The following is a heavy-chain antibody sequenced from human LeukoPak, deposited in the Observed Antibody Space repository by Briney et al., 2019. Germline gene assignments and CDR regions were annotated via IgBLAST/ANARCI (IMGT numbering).Heavy chain of an antibody. CDR2: ISSSSSYI. CDR3: ASTSSYSIISY. CDR1: GFTFSGCA. Sequence: KPGGSLRLSCAASGFTFSGCAMSWVRQAPGKGLEWVSSISSSSSYIYYADSVKGRFTISRDNAKNSLYLQMNSLEAEDTAVYYCASTSSYSIISYWGQGTLVTVSS. V-gene: IGHV3-21*01. D-gene: IGHD6-13*01. J-gene: IGHJ4*02.